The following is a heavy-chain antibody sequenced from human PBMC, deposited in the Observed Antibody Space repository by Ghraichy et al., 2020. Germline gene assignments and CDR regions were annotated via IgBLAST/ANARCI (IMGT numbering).Heavy chain of an antibody. V-gene: IGHV4-34*01. D-gene: IGHD5-12*01. CDR2: INHSGST. CDR1: GGSFSGYY. J-gene: IGHJ4*02. Sequence: SETLSLTCAVYGGSFSGYYWSWIRQPPGKGLEWIGEINHSGSTNYNPSLKSRVTISVDTSKNQFSLKLSSVTAADTAVYYCARGGRGYDRNGGYWGQGTLVTVSS. CDR3: ARGGRGYDRNGGY.